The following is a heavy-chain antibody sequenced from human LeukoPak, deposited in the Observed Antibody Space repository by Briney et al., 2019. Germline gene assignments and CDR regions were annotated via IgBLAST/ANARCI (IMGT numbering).Heavy chain of an antibody. CDR2: ISNDERNK. J-gene: IGHJ4*02. V-gene: IGHV3-30*04. Sequence: PGRSLRLSCATSGFMFTDFAMHWVRQAPGKGLQWVAVISNDERNKYYADSVKGRFTISRDNSKNTLYLQMNSLRAEDTAVYYCASWESSGTDYWGQGTLVTVSS. CDR3: ASWESSGTDY. CDR1: GFMFTDFA. D-gene: IGHD3-22*01.